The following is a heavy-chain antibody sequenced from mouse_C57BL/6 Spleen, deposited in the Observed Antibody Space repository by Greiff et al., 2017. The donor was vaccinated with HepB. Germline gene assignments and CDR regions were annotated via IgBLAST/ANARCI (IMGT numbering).Heavy chain of an antibody. CDR2: INPNNGGT. CDR1: GYTFTDYY. CDR3: ARPAVVRGNYFDY. D-gene: IGHD1-1*01. J-gene: IGHJ2*01. V-gene: IGHV1-26*01. Sequence: VQLQQSGPELVKPGASVKISCKASGYTFTDYYMNWVKQSHGKSLEWIGDINPNNGGTSYNQKFKGKATLTVDKSSSTAYMELRSLTSEDSAVYYCARPAVVRGNYFDYWGQGTTLTVSS.